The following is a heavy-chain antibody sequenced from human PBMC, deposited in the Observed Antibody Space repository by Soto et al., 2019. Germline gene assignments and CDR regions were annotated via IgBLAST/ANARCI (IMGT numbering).Heavy chain of an antibody. Sequence: EVQVLATGGGLIQPGWSLRLSCAASGFTVNSNYMSWVRQAPGEGLQWVSITNTGGTTYYADSVKGRFTVSRDNSKNTLYLQMNSLRAEDTAVYYCTKGDGFILAVWGQGTTVSVSS. CDR2: TNTGGTT. D-gene: IGHD1-26*01. V-gene: IGHV3-53*02. CDR3: TKGDGFILAV. J-gene: IGHJ6*02. CDR1: GFTVNSNY.